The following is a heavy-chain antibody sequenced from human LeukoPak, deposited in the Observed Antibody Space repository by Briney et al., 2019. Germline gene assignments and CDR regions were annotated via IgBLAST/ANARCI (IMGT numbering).Heavy chain of an antibody. V-gene: IGHV3-30*18. J-gene: IGHJ4*02. D-gene: IGHD3-22*01. CDR1: GFTFSSYG. CDR3: AKAWGDHLGGYFGY. CDR2: ISYDGSNK. Sequence: PGRSLRLSCAASGFTFSSYGMHWVRQAPGKGLEWVAVISYDGSNKYYADSVKGRFTISRDNSKNTLYLQMNSLRAEDTAVYYCAKAWGDHLGGYFGYWGQGTLVTVSS.